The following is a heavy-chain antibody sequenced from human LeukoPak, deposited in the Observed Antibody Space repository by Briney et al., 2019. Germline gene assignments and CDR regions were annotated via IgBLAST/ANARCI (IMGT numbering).Heavy chain of an antibody. J-gene: IGHJ4*02. Sequence: GGSLRLSCAASGFTFSSYWMHWVRQAPGKGLVWVSRVNNDGSTTNYADSVKGRFTISRDNTKNTLYLQMNSLRAEDTAVDFCLAAAGTIGWGQGTLVTVSS. D-gene: IGHD6-13*01. CDR3: LAAAGTIG. CDR1: GFTFSSYW. CDR2: VNNDGSTT. V-gene: IGHV3-74*01.